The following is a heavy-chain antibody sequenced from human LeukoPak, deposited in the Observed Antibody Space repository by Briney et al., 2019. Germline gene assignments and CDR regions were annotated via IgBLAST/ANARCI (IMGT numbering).Heavy chain of an antibody. Sequence: ASVKVSCKASGYTFTSYDINWVRQATAQGLEWMGWMNPNSGNTAYAHKFQGRVTITTKTSISTAYMEQRSLRSEATAVYYCAREEYDFWSGPTISGVWFDPWGQGTLVTVSS. CDR1: GYTFTSYD. V-gene: IGHV1-8*03. D-gene: IGHD3-3*01. CDR2: MNPNSGNT. J-gene: IGHJ5*02. CDR3: AREEYDFWSGPTISGVWFDP.